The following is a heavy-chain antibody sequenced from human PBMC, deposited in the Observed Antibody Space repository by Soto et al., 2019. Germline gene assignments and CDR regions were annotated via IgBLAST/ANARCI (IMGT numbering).Heavy chain of an antibody. J-gene: IGHJ5*02. Sequence: PGGSLRLSCAASGFTFSSYSMNWVRQAPGKGLEWVSYISSSSSTIYYADSVKGRFTISRDNAKNSLYLQMNSLRAEDTAVYYCARDGDCSSTSCYRPGLKKVGHNWFDPWGQGTLVTVSS. CDR1: GFTFSSYS. CDR3: ARDGDCSSTSCYRPGLKKVGHNWFDP. CDR2: ISSSSSTI. D-gene: IGHD2-2*01. V-gene: IGHV3-48*01.